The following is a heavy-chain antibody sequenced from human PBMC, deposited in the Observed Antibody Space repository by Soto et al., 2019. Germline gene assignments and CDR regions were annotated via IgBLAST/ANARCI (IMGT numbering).Heavy chain of an antibody. Sequence: GGSLRLSCAASGFTFSSYAMSWVRQAPGKGLEWVSAISGSGGSTYYADSVKGRFTISRDNSKNTLYLQMNSLRAEDTAVYYCAKKRSSLLWFGEPPDYYYGMDVWGQGTTVTVSS. CDR2: ISGSGGST. J-gene: IGHJ6*02. CDR3: AKKRSSLLWFGEPPDYYYGMDV. D-gene: IGHD3-10*01. V-gene: IGHV3-23*01. CDR1: GFTFSSYA.